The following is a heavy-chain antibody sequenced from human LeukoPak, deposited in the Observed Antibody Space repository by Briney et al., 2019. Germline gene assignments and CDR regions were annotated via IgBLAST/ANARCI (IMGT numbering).Heavy chain of an antibody. J-gene: IGHJ4*02. D-gene: IGHD2-15*01. CDR3: ANSWVASYYLDY. V-gene: IGHV3-9*01. CDR1: GFTFDDYA. CDR2: ISWNSGSI. Sequence: PGGSLTLSCAASGFTFDDYAMHWVRPAPGKGLEWVSGISWNSGSIGYADSVKGRFTISRDNSKNTLYLQMNSLRAEDTAVYYCANSWVASYYLDYWGQGTLVTVSS.